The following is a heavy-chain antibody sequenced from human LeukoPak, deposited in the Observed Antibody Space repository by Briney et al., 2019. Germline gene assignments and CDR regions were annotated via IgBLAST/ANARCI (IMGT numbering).Heavy chain of an antibody. Sequence: SETLSLTCTVSGGSISSYYWSWIRQPPGKGLEWIGYIYYSGSTNYNPSLKSRVTISVDTSKNQFSLKLSSVTAADTAVYYCARVSMNWAFDIWGQGTMVTVSS. V-gene: IGHV4-59*01. CDR3: ARVSMNWAFDI. CDR2: IYYSGST. D-gene: IGHD3-16*02. J-gene: IGHJ3*02. CDR1: GGSISSYY.